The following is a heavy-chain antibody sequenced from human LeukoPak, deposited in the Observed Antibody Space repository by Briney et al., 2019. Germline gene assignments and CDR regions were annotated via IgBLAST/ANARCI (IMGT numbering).Heavy chain of an antibody. J-gene: IGHJ6*02. V-gene: IGHV3-30-3*01. Sequence: GGSLRLSCAASGFTFSSYAMHWVRQAPGKGLEWVAIISYDGSNKYYADSVKGRFTISRDNSKNTLYLQMNSLRAEDTAVYYCARHSNIERGYYYYGMDVWGQGTTVTVSS. CDR3: ARHSNIERGYYYYGMDV. CDR2: ISYDGSNK. CDR1: GFTFSSYA. D-gene: IGHD2/OR15-2a*01.